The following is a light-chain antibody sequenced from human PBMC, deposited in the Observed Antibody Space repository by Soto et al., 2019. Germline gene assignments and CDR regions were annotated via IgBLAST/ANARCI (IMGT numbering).Light chain of an antibody. Sequence: QSVLTQPPSASGTPGLRVTISCSGSSSNIGSNTVNWYQQLPGTAPKLLIYSNNQRPSGVPDRFSGSKSGTSASLAISGLQSEDEADYYCAAWDDSLNGPVFGGGTKVTVL. CDR2: SNN. CDR3: AAWDDSLNGPV. V-gene: IGLV1-44*01. CDR1: SSNIGSNT. J-gene: IGLJ3*02.